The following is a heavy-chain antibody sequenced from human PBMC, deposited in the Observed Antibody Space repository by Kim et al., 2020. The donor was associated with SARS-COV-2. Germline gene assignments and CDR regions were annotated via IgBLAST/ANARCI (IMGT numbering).Heavy chain of an antibody. J-gene: IGHJ5*02. CDR3: YSSSSDRGWFDP. D-gene: IGHD6-6*01. Sequence: GESLKISCKGSGYSFTSYWIGWVRQMSRKGLEWMGIIWPGDSDTRYSPSFQGQVTISADKSISTAYLQWSSLKASDTAMYYCYSSSSDRGWFDPWGQGTLLTVSS. CDR1: GYSFTSYW. CDR2: IWPGDSDT. V-gene: IGHV5-51*01.